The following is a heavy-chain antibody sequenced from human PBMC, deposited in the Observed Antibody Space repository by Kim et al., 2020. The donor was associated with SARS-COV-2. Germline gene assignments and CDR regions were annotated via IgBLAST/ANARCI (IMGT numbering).Heavy chain of an antibody. CDR2: IKSKTDGGTT. J-gene: IGHJ4*02. CDR3: TTDYYYYYDSSGYTPTDY. V-gene: IGHV3-15*01. D-gene: IGHD3-22*01. Sequence: GGSLRLSCAASGFTFSNAWMSWVRQAPGKGLEWVGRIKSKTDGGTTDYAAPVKGRFTISRDDSKNTLYLQMNSLKTEDTAVYYCTTDYYYYYDSSGYTPTDYWGQGTLVTVSS. CDR1: GFTFSNAW.